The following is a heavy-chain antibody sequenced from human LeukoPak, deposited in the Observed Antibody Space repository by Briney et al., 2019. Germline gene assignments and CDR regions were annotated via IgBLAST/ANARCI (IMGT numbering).Heavy chain of an antibody. V-gene: IGHV4-39*07. Sequence: PSETLSLTCTVSGGSISSSSYYWGWIRQPPGKGLEWIGSIYYSGSTYYNPSLKSRVTISVDTSKNQFSPKLSSVTAADTAVYYCARVVLRDFDYWGQGTLVTVSS. CDR1: GGSISSSSYY. CDR3: ARVVLRDFDY. CDR2: IYYSGST. J-gene: IGHJ4*02.